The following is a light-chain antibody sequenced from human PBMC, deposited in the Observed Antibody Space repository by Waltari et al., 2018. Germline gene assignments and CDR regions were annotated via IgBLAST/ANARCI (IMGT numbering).Light chain of an antibody. J-gene: IGLJ2*01. CDR3: QSYDTKVGVV. V-gene: IGLV1-40*01. Sequence: QSVLTQPPSVSGAPGQRVTLSCTGSWSNIGAGSAVHWYQQLPGKAPTLLVYGVNTRPPGVPDRFFGSKSGTSASLAIPGLQPEDEADYYCQSYDTKVGVVFGGGSKLTVL. CDR2: GVN. CDR1: WSNIGAGSA.